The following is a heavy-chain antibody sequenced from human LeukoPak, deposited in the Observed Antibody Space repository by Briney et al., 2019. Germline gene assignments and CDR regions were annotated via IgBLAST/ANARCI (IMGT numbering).Heavy chain of an antibody. CDR2: IYNNGSP. V-gene: IGHV4-59*08. CDR1: GGSISTYY. D-gene: IGHD1-7*01. J-gene: IGHJ4*02. CDR3: ARHRTGTTADY. Sequence: SETLSLTCTVSGGSISTYYWSWLRQPPGKGPEWIGYIYNNGSPNYNPSLKSRVSMSIDTSKNQFSLRLNSVTAADTAVYYCARHRTGTTADYWGQGTLVTVSS.